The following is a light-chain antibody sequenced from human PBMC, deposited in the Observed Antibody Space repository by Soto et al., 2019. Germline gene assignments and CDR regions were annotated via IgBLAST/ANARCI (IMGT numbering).Light chain of an antibody. Sequence: DIVMTQSPATLSLSPGDRATLSCRASQSVSSYLAWYQQKPGQAPRLLIYDASNRATGIPARFSGSGSGTDFTLTISSLEPEDFAVYYCQQYSDCPLTFGGGTKVEIK. J-gene: IGKJ4*01. CDR1: QSVSSY. CDR3: QQYSDCPLT. V-gene: IGKV3-11*01. CDR2: DAS.